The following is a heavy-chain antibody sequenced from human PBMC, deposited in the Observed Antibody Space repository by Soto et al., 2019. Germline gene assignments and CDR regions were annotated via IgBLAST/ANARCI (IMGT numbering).Heavy chain of an antibody. CDR3: ARGEVAGNDLFYYGMDV. CDR1: GGTFSSYA. Sequence: WASVKVSCKASGGTFSSYAISWVRQAPGQGLEWMGGIIPIFGTANYAQKFQGRVTITADKSTSTAYMELSSLRSEDTAVYYCARGEVAGNDLFYYGMDVWGQGTTVTVSS. J-gene: IGHJ6*02. V-gene: IGHV1-69*06. CDR2: IIPIFGTA. D-gene: IGHD6-19*01.